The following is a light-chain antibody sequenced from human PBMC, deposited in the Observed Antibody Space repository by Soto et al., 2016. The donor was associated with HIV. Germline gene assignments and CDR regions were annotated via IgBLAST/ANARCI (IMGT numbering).Light chain of an antibody. CDR1: KLGDKY. Sequence: SYELTQPPSVSVSPGQTASIPCSGGKLGDKYACWYQHKPGQSPVLVIFQDNRRPSSIPERFSGANSGNTATLTISGTQPMDEADYFCQAWDSNTAVFGTGTKVTVL. V-gene: IGLV3-1*01. CDR2: QDN. J-gene: IGLJ1*01. CDR3: QAWDSNTAV.